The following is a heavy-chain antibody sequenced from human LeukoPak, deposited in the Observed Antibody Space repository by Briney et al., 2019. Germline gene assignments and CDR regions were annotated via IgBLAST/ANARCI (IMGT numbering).Heavy chain of an antibody. J-gene: IGHJ6*03. CDR2: TYYRSKWYN. D-gene: IGHD1-7*01. Sequence: SQTLSLTCATSGDSVSSNSAAWNWIRQSPSRGLEWLGRTYYRSKWYNDYAVSVKSRITINPDTSKNQFSLQLNSVTPEDTAVYYCARGITGTTGYYYYMDVWGKGTTVAVSS. CDR1: GDSVSSNSAA. V-gene: IGHV6-1*01. CDR3: ARGITGTTGYYYYMDV.